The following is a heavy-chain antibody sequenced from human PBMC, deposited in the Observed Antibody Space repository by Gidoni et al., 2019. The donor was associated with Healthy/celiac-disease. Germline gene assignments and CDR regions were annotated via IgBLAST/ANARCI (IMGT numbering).Heavy chain of an antibody. CDR1: GFTFGSYG. V-gene: IGHV3-30*18. D-gene: IGHD4-17*01. CDR3: AKALWDYGDYVDAFDI. CDR2: IAYDGSNK. J-gene: IGHJ3*02. Sequence: QVQLVESGGGVVQPGRSLRLSCAASGFTFGSYGMHWVRQAPGKGLEWGAVIAYDGSNKYYADSVKGRFTISRDNSKNTLYLQMNSRRAEDTAVYYCAKALWDYGDYVDAFDIWGQGTMVTVSS.